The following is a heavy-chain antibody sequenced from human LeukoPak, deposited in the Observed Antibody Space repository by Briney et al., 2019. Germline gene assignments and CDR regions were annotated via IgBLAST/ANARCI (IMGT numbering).Heavy chain of an antibody. D-gene: IGHD6-19*01. Sequence: GGSLTLSCAASGFTLSSHSMSWVRQTPGKAREWASAITASGSSTYYADSVKGRFTISRDDSKNPLYMQLNDLRAEDTAVYYCAMNEGQWLVHYDYWGQGTLVTVSS. CDR3: AMNEGQWLVHYDY. V-gene: IGHV3-23*01. CDR2: ITASGSST. CDR1: GFTLSSHS. J-gene: IGHJ4*02.